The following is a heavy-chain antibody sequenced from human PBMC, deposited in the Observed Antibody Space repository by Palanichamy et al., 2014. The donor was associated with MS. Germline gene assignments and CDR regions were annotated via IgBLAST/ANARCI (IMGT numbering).Heavy chain of an antibody. V-gene: IGHV3-23*01. CDR2: IRSSGSST. D-gene: IGHD3-10*01. Sequence: EVQLLESGGGLVQPGGSLRLSCAASGFTFSTYDMSWVRQAPGKGLEWVSAIRSSGSSTYYADSVKGRFTISRDNSKNTLYLQMNSLRAEDTAVYYCAKASNVYGSGSYCHFDYWGQGTLVTVSS. CDR1: GFTFSTYD. CDR3: AKASNVYGSGSYCHFDY. J-gene: IGHJ4*02.